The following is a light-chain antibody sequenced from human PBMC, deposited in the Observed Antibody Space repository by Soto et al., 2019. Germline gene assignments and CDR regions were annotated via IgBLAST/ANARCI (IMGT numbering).Light chain of an antibody. J-gene: IGKJ1*01. CDR1: QSVLYSSNNKNY. CDR3: QQYYITPWT. Sequence: DIVMTQSPDSLAVSLGERATINCKSSQSVLYSSNNKNYLAWYQQKPGQPPKLIIYWASTRESGVPDRFSGSGSGTDFTLTISSLQAEDVAVYYCQQYYITPWTFGHGTKVEIK. V-gene: IGKV4-1*01. CDR2: WAS.